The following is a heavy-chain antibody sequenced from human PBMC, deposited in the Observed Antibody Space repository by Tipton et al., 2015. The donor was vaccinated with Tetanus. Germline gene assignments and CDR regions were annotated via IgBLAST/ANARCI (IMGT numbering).Heavy chain of an antibody. D-gene: IGHD6-13*01. V-gene: IGHV4-59*01. CDR3: ARSEQQLVRGYYYYYYMDV. CDR1: GASFSGSY. Sequence: TLSLTCAVYGASFSGSYWSWIRQPPGKGLEWIGYIYYSGSTNYNPSLKSRVTISVDTSKNQFSLKLSSVTAADTAVYYCARSEQQLVRGYYYYYYMDVWGKGTTVTVSS. CDR2: IYYSGST. J-gene: IGHJ6*03.